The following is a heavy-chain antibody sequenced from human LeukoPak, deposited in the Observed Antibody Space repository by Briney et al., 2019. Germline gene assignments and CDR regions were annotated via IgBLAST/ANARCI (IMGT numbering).Heavy chain of an antibody. D-gene: IGHD6-19*01. CDR3: ARDLGSSGWYKWYAFDI. CDR1: GGSISSYY. V-gene: IGHV4-4*07. CDR2: IYTSGST. J-gene: IGHJ3*02. Sequence: SETLSPTCTVSGGSISSYYCSWIRQPAGKGLEWIGRIYTSGSTNYNPSHKSRVTMSVDTSKNQFSLKLSSVTAADTAVYYCARDLGSSGWYKWYAFDIWGQGTMVTVSS.